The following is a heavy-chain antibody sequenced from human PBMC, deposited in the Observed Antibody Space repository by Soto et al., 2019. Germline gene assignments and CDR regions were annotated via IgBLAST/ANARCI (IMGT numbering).Heavy chain of an antibody. V-gene: IGHV5-51*01. J-gene: IGHJ6*02. CDR3: ARVPSVVAPGNDYFGLDV. CDR2: IYPNDADT. Sequence: PGESLKISCKGSGYVFNHYWIAWVRQMSGKGLEWMGIIYPNDADTRYSPSFQGQVTISADKSTSTAYLQWTSLRTSDTAIYYCARVPSVVAPGNDYFGLDVWGQGTTVTVSS. CDR1: GYVFNHYW. D-gene: IGHD3-9*01.